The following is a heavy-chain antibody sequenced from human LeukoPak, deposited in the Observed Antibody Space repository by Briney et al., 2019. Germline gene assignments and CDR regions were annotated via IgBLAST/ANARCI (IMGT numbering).Heavy chain of an antibody. V-gene: IGHV3-66*01. CDR1: GFTVSSNY. D-gene: IGHD3-10*01. J-gene: IGHJ3*02. CDR3: AATMVRGVIIKRGGAFDI. CDR2: IYSGGST. Sequence: PGGSLRLSCAASGFTVSSNYMSWVRQAPGKGLEWGSVIYSGGSTSYAASVKGRFTISRDNSKNTLYLQMNSLRAEDTAVYYCAATMVRGVIIKRGGAFDIWGQGTMVTVSS.